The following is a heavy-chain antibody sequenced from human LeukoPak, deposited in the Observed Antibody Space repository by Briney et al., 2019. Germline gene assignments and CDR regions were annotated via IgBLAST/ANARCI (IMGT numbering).Heavy chain of an antibody. CDR2: INWNGGST. Sequence: PGGSLRLSCAASGFTFDDYGMSWVRQAPGKGLEWVSDINWNGGSTGYADSVKGRFTISRDNAKNSLYLQMNSLRAEDTALYHCARVKEGTYYDFWSGYRDYYGMDVWGQGTTVTVSS. D-gene: IGHD3-3*01. V-gene: IGHV3-20*01. J-gene: IGHJ6*02. CDR1: GFTFDDYG. CDR3: ARVKEGTYYDFWSGYRDYYGMDV.